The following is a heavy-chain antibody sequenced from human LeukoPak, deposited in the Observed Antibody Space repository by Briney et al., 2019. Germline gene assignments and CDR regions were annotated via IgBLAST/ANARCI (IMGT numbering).Heavy chain of an antibody. CDR3: AKEGYSHTSNYFDN. Sequence: GGSLRLSCAASGFMLDDSAMHWVRQAPGKGLEWVSLISGDGVSTFYADSVKGRFTISRDNSKNSLSLQMDSLTTEDTALYYCAKEGYSHTSNYFDNWGQGILVTVSS. CDR1: GFMLDDSA. V-gene: IGHV3-43*02. CDR2: ISGDGVST. J-gene: IGHJ4*02. D-gene: IGHD2-15*01.